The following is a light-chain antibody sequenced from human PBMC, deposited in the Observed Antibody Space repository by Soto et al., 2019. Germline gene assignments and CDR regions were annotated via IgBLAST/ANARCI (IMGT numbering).Light chain of an antibody. V-gene: IGKV1-12*01. CDR3: LHTFSFPRT. CDR1: QGIGDR. J-gene: IGKJ1*01. Sequence: DIQMTQSPSSVSASVGDRVTITCRASQGIGDRLAWYQQRPGKVPQLVVYFASTLPSGVPSRFSASGSGAEFILTITPLQAEDFATYYCLHTFSFPRTFGQGTKVDIK. CDR2: FAS.